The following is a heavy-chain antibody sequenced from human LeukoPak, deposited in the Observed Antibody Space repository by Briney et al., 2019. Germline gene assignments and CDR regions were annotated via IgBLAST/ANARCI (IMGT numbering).Heavy chain of an antibody. V-gene: IGHV1-69*05. D-gene: IGHD4-17*01. CDR2: IIPIFGTA. CDR3: ARDRARNDYGAQRRAFDI. Sequence: SVKVSCKASGGTFSSYAISWVRQAPGQGLEWMGGIIPIFGTANYAQKFQGRVTITTDESTSTAYMELSSLRSEDTAVYYCARDRARNDYGAQRRAFDIWGQGTMVTVSS. CDR1: GGTFSSYA. J-gene: IGHJ3*02.